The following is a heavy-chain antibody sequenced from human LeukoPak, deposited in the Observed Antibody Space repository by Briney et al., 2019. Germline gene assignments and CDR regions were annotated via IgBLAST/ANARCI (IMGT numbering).Heavy chain of an antibody. V-gene: IGHV1-18*01. Sequence: ASVKVSCKASGYTFTSYGISWVRQAPGQGLEWMGWISAYNGNTNYAQKLQGRVTMTTDTSTSTAYMELRSLRSDDTAVYYCARDLEYCSSTSCQPQGWFDPWGQGTLVTVSS. D-gene: IGHD2-2*01. CDR3: ARDLEYCSSTSCQPQGWFDP. CDR2: ISAYNGNT. J-gene: IGHJ5*02. CDR1: GYTFTSYG.